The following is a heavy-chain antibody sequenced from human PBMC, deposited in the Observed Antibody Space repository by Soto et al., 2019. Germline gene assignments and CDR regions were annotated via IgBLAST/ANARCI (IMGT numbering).Heavy chain of an antibody. V-gene: IGHV3-33*01. CDR2: IWYDGSNK. D-gene: IGHD2-15*01. J-gene: IGHJ3*02. Sequence: GGFLRLSCAASGFTFSSYGMHWVRQAPGKGLEWVAVIWYDGSNKYYADSVKGRFTISRDNSKNTLYLQMNSLRAEDTAVYYCARAKADIVVVVAATYGAFDIWGQGTMDTVSS. CDR3: ARAKADIVVVVAATYGAFDI. CDR1: GFTFSSYG.